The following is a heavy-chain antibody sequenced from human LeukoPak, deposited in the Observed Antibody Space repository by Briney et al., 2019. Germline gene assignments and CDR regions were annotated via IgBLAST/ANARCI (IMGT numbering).Heavy chain of an antibody. CDR3: AKDGAGYSYATNYYYYYMDV. J-gene: IGHJ6*03. CDR2: ISWNRGSI. V-gene: IGHV3-9*01. Sequence: PGGSLRLSCAASGCTFDDYAMHWVRQAPGKGLEWVSGISWNRGSIGYADSVKGRFTISRDNAKNYLYLQMNSLRAEDTALYYCAKDGAGYSYATNYYYYYMDVWGKGTTVTVSS. D-gene: IGHD5-18*01. CDR1: GCTFDDYA.